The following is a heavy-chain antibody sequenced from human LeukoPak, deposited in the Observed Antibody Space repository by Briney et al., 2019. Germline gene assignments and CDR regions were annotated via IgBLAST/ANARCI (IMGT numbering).Heavy chain of an antibody. CDR2: IYSGAGT. D-gene: IGHD3-9*01. CDR3: AREFYDILTGYQDIFDG. CDR1: GFNVSRNY. Sequence: PGGSLRLSCAASGFNVSRNYMSWVRQAPGKGLQWVSVIYSGAGTYYADSVKGRFTISRDNPKNTLYLQMSSLRAEDTAVYYCAREFYDILTGYQDIFDGWGQGTMVTVSS. J-gene: IGHJ3*01. V-gene: IGHV3-66*02.